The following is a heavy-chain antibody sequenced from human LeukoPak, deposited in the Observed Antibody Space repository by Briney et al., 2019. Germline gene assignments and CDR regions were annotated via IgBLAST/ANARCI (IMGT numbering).Heavy chain of an antibody. CDR2: INPNSGGT. CDR3: ARAGDSSGYYYGAFGI. Sequence: ASVKVSCKASGYTFTGYYMHWVRQAPGQGLEWMGRINPNSGGTNYAQKFQGRVTMTRDTSISTAYMELSRLRSDDTAVYYCARAGDSSGYYYGAFGIWGQGTMVTVSS. D-gene: IGHD3-22*01. J-gene: IGHJ3*02. V-gene: IGHV1-2*06. CDR1: GYTFTGYY.